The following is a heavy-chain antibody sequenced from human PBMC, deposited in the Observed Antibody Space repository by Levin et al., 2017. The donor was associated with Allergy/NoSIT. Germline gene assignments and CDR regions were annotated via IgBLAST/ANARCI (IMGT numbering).Heavy chain of an antibody. CDR3: ASHHGDMSQALDT. V-gene: IGHV3-23*01. Sequence: LGESLKISCAASGFTFSHFAMSWVRQAPGKGLEWVATVSRTVTGRTGADSYHADSVKGRFTISRDNSRNTLDLQMNRLRDEDTAIYFCASHHGDMSQALDTWGQGTLVTVS. J-gene: IGHJ5*02. D-gene: IGHD4-17*01. CDR1: GFTFSHFA. CDR2: VSRTVTGRTGADS.